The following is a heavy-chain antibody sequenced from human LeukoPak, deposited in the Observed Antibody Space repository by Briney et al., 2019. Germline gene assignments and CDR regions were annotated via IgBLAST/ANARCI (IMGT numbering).Heavy chain of an antibody. Sequence: ASVKVSCKASGYTFTSYGISWVRQALGQGLEWMGWISAYNGNTNYAQKLQGRVTMTTDTSTSTAYMELRSLRSDDTAVYYCARDTGEQWLLYYFDYWGQGTLVTVSS. J-gene: IGHJ4*02. V-gene: IGHV1-18*01. CDR1: GYTFTSYG. CDR2: ISAYNGNT. D-gene: IGHD6-19*01. CDR3: ARDTGEQWLLYYFDY.